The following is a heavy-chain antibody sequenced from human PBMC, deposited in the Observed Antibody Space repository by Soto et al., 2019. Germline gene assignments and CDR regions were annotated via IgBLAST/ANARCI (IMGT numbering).Heavy chain of an antibody. V-gene: IGHV3-23*01. CDR2: ISGSGGST. J-gene: IGHJ4*02. CDR3: AKDRYYDSSGYFMIFMVEVFDFDY. D-gene: IGHD3-22*01. Sequence: GGSLRLSCAASGFTFSSYAMSWGRQAPWKGLEWVSAISGSGGSTYYADSVKGRFTISRDNSKNTLYLQMNSLRAEDTAVYYCAKDRYYDSSGYFMIFMVEVFDFDYWGQGTLVTVST. CDR1: GFTFSSYA.